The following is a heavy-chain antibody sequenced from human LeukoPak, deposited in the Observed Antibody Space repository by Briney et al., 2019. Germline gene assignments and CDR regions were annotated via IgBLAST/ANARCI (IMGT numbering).Heavy chain of an antibody. Sequence: QPGGSLRLSCAASGFTFSSYAMSWVRQAPGKGLEWVSAISGSGGSTYYADSVKGRFTISRDNPKNTLYLQMNSLRAEDTDVYYCAKGYYDYVWGSYRYTPDYWGQGTLVTVSS. J-gene: IGHJ4*02. V-gene: IGHV3-23*01. CDR1: GFTFSSYA. D-gene: IGHD3-16*02. CDR3: AKGYYDYVWGSYRYTPDY. CDR2: ISGSGGST.